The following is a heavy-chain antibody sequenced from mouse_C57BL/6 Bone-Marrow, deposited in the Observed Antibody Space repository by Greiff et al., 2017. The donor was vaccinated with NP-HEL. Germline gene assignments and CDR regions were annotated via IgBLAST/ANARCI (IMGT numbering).Heavy chain of an antibody. Sequence: VKLKQPGAELVKPGASVKLSCKASGYTFTSYWMHWVKQRPGRGLEWIGRIDPNSGGTKYNEKFKSKATLTVDKPSSTAYMQLSSLTSEDSAVYYCARSDYYGSRGNWYFDVWGTGTTVTVSS. CDR1: GYTFTSYW. V-gene: IGHV1-72*01. D-gene: IGHD1-1*01. J-gene: IGHJ1*03. CDR2: IDPNSGGT. CDR3: ARSDYYGSRGNWYFDV.